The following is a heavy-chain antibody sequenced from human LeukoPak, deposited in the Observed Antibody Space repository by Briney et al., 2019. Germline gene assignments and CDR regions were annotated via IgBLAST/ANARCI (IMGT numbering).Heavy chain of an antibody. Sequence: SETLSLTCTVSDDSITIYYWGWVRQPPGKGLEWIGEIYHSGSTNYNPSLKSRVTISVDKSKNQFSLKLSSVTAADTAVYYCAREDYDDSGAWYFDLWGRGTLVTVSS. V-gene: IGHV4-59*12. CDR1: DDSITIYY. J-gene: IGHJ2*01. D-gene: IGHD3-3*01. CDR3: AREDYDDSGAWYFDL. CDR2: IYHSGST.